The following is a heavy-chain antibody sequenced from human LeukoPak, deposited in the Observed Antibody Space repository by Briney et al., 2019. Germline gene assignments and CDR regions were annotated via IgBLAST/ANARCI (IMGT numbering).Heavy chain of an antibody. V-gene: IGHV3-7*01. CDR3: ATEPGIGYAFDI. J-gene: IGHJ3*02. Sequence: GGPLRLSCAASGITFSNYWMSWVRQAPGKGLEWVANINPDGSEKNYAHSEKGRFTISRDNAKNSLSLQMNSLRAEDTAVYYCATEPGIGYAFDIWGQGRMVTVSS. CDR2: INPDGSEK. D-gene: IGHD2-15*01. CDR1: GITFSNYW.